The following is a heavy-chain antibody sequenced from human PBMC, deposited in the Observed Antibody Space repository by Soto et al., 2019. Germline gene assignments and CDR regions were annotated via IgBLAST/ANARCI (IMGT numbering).Heavy chain of an antibody. D-gene: IGHD2-2*01. J-gene: IGHJ3*02. CDR2: IYYSGST. Sequence: PSETLSLTCTVSGGSISSGGYYWSWIRQHPGKGLEWIGYIYYSGSTYYNPSLKSRVTISVDTSKNQFSLKLSSVTAADTAVYYCARVGVGRSQLRYCSSTSCLNTQNAFAIWGQGTMVTVSS. CDR1: GGSISSGGYY. V-gene: IGHV4-31*02. CDR3: ARVGVGRSQLRYCSSTSCLNTQNAFAI.